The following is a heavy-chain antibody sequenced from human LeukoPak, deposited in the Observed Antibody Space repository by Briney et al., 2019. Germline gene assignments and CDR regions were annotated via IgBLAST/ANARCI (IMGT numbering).Heavy chain of an antibody. J-gene: IGHJ4*02. CDR2: IYTSGSA. V-gene: IGHV4-4*08. CDR1: GGSFSGFY. D-gene: IGHD6-13*01. CDR3: ASDSSSWYSGPPDY. Sequence: SETLSLTCAVYGGSFSGFYWSWIRQPPGKGLEWIGRIYTSGSANYNPSLKSRVTISVDTSKNQFSLRLSSVTAADTAVYYCASDSSSWYSGPPDYWGQGTLVTVSS.